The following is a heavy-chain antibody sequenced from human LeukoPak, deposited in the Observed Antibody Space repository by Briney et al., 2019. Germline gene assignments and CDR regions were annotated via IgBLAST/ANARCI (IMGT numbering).Heavy chain of an antibody. CDR2: ISSSGSTI. V-gene: IGHV3-11*01. Sequence: GGSLRLSCAASGFTFSDYYISWIRQAPGKGLEWVSYISSSGSTIYYADSVKGRFTISRDNAKNSLYLQMNSLRAEDTAVYYCARQDYYDSSGYNDAFDIWGQGTMVTVSS. D-gene: IGHD3-22*01. J-gene: IGHJ3*02. CDR1: GFTFSDYY. CDR3: ARQDYYDSSGYNDAFDI.